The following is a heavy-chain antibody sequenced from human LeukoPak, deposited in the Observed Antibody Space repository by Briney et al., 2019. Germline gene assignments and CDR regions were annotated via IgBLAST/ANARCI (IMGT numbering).Heavy chain of an antibody. V-gene: IGHV1-69*04. J-gene: IGHJ4*02. Sequence: ASVKVSCKASGGTFTNYAINWVRQAPGQGLEWMGRIIPILDVTNYAQKFQGRVTITADQSTSTAYMELSSLRSADTAVYYCARGGGVDILTGFQYWGQGTLVTVSS. CDR2: IIPILDVT. CDR1: GGTFTNYA. CDR3: ARGGGVDILTGFQY. D-gene: IGHD3-9*01.